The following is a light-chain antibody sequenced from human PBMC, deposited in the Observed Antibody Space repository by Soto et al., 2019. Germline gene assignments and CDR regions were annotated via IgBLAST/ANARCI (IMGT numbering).Light chain of an antibody. Sequence: EIVLTQPPATLSLSPGERATLSFSSSQSVSSYLAWYQQKPGQAPRLLIYDASNRATGIPARFSGSGSGTDFTLTISSLEPEDFAVYYCQQRSNWPQITFGQGTRLEIK. CDR3: QQRSNWPQIT. V-gene: IGKV3-11*01. CDR2: DAS. CDR1: QSVSSY. J-gene: IGKJ5*01.